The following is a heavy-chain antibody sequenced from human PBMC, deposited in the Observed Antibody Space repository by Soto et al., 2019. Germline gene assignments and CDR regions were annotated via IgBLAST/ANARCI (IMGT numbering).Heavy chain of an antibody. CDR3: ARDGSYYPSGNSYNRILDY. Sequence: ASVKVSCKTPGYTFTRDNIHWVRQAPGQRLEWMGWINVGNGNTRYSQKFQGHVTISVDNSINTAFLQWSSLKASDTAIYYCARDGSYYPSGNSYNRILDYWGQGTLVTVSS. V-gene: IGHV1-3*01. J-gene: IGHJ4*02. D-gene: IGHD3-10*01. CDR1: GYTFTRDN. CDR2: INVGNGNT.